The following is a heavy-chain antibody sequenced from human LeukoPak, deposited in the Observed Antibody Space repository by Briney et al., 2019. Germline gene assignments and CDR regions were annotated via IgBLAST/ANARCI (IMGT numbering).Heavy chain of an antibody. CDR1: GFTFSSYE. D-gene: IGHD3-22*01. Sequence: PGGSLRLSCAASGFTFSSYEMNWVRQAPGKGLEWVSYISSSGSTIYYADSVKGRFTISRDNAKNSLYLQMNSLRAEDTAVYYCAREGYYDQDDYWGQGTLVTVFS. V-gene: IGHV3-48*03. CDR3: AREGYYDQDDY. CDR2: ISSSGSTI. J-gene: IGHJ4*02.